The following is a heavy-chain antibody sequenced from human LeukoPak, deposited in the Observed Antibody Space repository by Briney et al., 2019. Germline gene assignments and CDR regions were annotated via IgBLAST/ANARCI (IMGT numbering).Heavy chain of an antibody. D-gene: IGHD5-18*01. Sequence: PGGSLRLSCAASGFTFSDHYMDWVRQAPGKGLEWVGRTRNKANSYTTEYAASVKGRFTISRDDSKNSLYLQINSLKTEDTAVYYCARVPRVYSYGYYSNYMDVWGKGTTVTVSS. CDR3: ARVPRVYSYGYYSNYMDV. CDR2: TRNKANSYTT. V-gene: IGHV3-72*01. CDR1: GFTFSDHY. J-gene: IGHJ6*03.